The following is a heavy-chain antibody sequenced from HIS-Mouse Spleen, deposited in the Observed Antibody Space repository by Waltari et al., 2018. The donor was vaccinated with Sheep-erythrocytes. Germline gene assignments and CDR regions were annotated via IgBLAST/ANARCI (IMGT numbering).Heavy chain of an antibody. CDR2: IYSGGST. CDR3: ARDSNWNYAFDI. CDR1: GFTVSSNY. Sequence: EVQLVESGGGLVQPGGSLRLSCAASGFTVSSNYMSWVRQAPGKGLEWVSVIYSGGSTYYADAVKGRFTISRDNSKNTLYLQMNSLRAEDTAVYYCARDSNWNYAFDIWGQGTMVTVSS. V-gene: IGHV3-66*01. D-gene: IGHD1-7*01. J-gene: IGHJ3*02.